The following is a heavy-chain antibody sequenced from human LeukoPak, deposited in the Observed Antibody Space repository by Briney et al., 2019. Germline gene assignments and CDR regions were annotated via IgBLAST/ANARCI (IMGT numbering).Heavy chain of an antibody. CDR1: GFTFGNSW. D-gene: IGHD3-10*01. V-gene: IGHV3-74*01. Sequence: GGSLRLSCAASGFTFGNSWMNWVRHAPGKRLVWVSRINTDGSDTTYADSVKGRFTISRDNANNTLYLQMNSLRAEDSAVYYCANSYSPPHYWGQGTLVTVSS. CDR3: ANSYSPPHY. J-gene: IGHJ4*02. CDR2: INTDGSDT.